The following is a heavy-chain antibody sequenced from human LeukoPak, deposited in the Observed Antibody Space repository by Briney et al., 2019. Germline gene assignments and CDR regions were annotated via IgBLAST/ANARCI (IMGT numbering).Heavy chain of an antibody. CDR3: ARDPDSSGYGVGYYFDY. V-gene: IGHV4-4*02. J-gene: IGHJ4*02. Sequence: SLRLSCEASGFTFTKFWMSWVRQPPGKGLEWIGEIYHSGSTNYNPSLKSRVTISVDKSKNQFSLKLSSVTAADTAVYYCARDPDSSGYGVGYYFDYWGQGTLVTVSS. D-gene: IGHD3-22*01. CDR1: GFTFTKFW. CDR2: IYHSGST.